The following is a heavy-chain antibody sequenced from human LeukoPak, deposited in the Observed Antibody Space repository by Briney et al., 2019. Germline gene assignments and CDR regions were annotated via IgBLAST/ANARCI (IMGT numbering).Heavy chain of an antibody. V-gene: IGHV4-39*07. CDR1: GGSISSSSYY. CDR3: ARKVRYYDSSGHDAFDI. Sequence: SETLSLTCTVSGGSISSSSYYWGWIRQPPGKGLEWIGSIYYSGSTYYNPSLKSRVTISVDTSKNQFSLKLSSVTAADTAVYYCARKVRYYDSSGHDAFDIWGQGTMVTVSS. CDR2: IYYSGST. J-gene: IGHJ3*02. D-gene: IGHD3-22*01.